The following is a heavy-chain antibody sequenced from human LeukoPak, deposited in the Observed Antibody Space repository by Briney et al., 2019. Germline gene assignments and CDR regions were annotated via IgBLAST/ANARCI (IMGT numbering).Heavy chain of an antibody. CDR3: ARDKVGPTPDY. J-gene: IGHJ4*02. V-gene: IGHV3-30-3*01. D-gene: IGHD1-26*01. CDR1: GFTFSSYA. Sequence: GGSLRLSCAASGFTFSSYAMHWVRQAPGKGLEWVAVISYDGSNKYYADSVKGRFTISRDNSKNTLYLQMNSLRAEDTAVYYCARDKVGPTPDYWGQGTLVTVSS. CDR2: ISYDGSNK.